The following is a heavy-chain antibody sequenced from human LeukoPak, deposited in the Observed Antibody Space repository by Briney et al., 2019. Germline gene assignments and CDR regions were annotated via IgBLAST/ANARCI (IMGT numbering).Heavy chain of an antibody. CDR1: GYTFTSYG. D-gene: IGHD3-22*01. V-gene: IGHV1-18*01. CDR2: ISAYNGNT. CDR3: ARSMTTMRHEADYDY. J-gene: IGHJ4*02. Sequence: GASVKVSCKASGYTFTSYGISWERQAPGQGLEWMGWISAYNGNTNYAQKLQGRVTMTTDTSTSTAYMELRSLRSDDTAVYYCARSMTTMRHEADYDYWGQGTLVTVSS.